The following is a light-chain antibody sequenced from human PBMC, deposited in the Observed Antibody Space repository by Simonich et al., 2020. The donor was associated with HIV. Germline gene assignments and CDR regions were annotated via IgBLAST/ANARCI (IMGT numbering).Light chain of an antibody. CDR2: WAS. Sequence: DIVMTQSPNSLAVSLGERATINCKSSQSILKRSNNKNYLAWYQQKAGQPPKLLIDWASTRESGVPDRFSGSGSGTDFTLTSSSLQAEDVAVYYCQQYYTTPLTFGGGTKVEIK. CDR1: QSILKRSNNKNY. J-gene: IGKJ4*01. CDR3: QQYYTTPLT. V-gene: IGKV4-1*01.